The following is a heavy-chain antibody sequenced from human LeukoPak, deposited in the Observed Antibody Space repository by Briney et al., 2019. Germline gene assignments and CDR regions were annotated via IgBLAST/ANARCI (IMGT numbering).Heavy chain of an antibody. J-gene: IGHJ4*02. V-gene: IGHV4-4*07. D-gene: IGHD2-2*01. CDR3: AREELGYCSSTSCPHFDY. CDR1: GGSTSSYY. Sequence: SETLSLTCTVSGGSTSSYYWSWIRQPAGKGLEWIGRIYTSGSTNYNPSLKSRVTISVDKSKNQFSLKLSSVTAADTAVYYCAREELGYCSSTSCPHFDYWGQGTLVTVSS. CDR2: IYTSGST.